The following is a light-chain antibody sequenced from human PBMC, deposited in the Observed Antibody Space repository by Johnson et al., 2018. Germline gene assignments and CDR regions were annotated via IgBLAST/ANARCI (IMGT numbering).Light chain of an antibody. Sequence: QSVLTQPPSVSAAPGQKVTISCSGSSSNIGNNYVSWYQQLPGTAPKLLIYETNKRPSGIPDRFSGSKSGTSATLGITGLQTGDEADYYCGTWDSSLSAGNVIGTGTKGTVL. CDR1: SSNIGNNY. CDR2: ETN. CDR3: GTWDSSLSAGNV. J-gene: IGLJ1*01. V-gene: IGLV1-51*02.